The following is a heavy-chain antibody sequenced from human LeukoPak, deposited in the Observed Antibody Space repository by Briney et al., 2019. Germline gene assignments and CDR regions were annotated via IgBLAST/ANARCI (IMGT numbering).Heavy chain of an antibody. CDR2: IYYSGST. V-gene: IGHV4-59*01. CDR1: GGSISSYY. Sequence: KPSETLSLTCTVSGGSISSYYWSWIRQPPGKGLEWIGYIYYSGSTNYSPSLKSRVTISVDTSKNQFSPKLSSVTAADTAVYYCARHDSSGYFDAFDIWGQGTMVTVSS. CDR3: ARHDSSGYFDAFDI. D-gene: IGHD3-22*01. J-gene: IGHJ3*02.